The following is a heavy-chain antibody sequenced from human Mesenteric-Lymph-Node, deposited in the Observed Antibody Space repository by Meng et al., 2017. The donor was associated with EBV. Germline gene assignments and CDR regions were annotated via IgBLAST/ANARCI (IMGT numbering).Heavy chain of an antibody. D-gene: IGHD4-17*01. J-gene: IGHJ4*02. V-gene: IGHV4-39*07. CDR1: CGSFNHYY. CDR3: ARAGDYGDYGTGGDFDY. Sequence: QLQVQESGPGLVKPLESLSLTCTVSCGSFNHYYWAWIRQPPGKGLEWIVSMHYSGTTYYNPSLKSRVTISMDTSKKQFSLNVSSVTAADTAVFYCARAGDYGDYGTGGDFDYWGQGTLVTVSS. CDR2: MHYSGTT.